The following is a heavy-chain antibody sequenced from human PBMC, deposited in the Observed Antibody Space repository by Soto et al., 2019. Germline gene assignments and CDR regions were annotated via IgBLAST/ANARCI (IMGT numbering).Heavy chain of an antibody. D-gene: IGHD3-16*01. CDR1: GFTFSTYW. V-gene: IGHV3-7*01. CDR3: VCGGNFFIY. CDR2: MDQDGSET. Sequence: EVQLVESGGGLVQPGGSLRLSCAASGFTFSTYWMTWVRQPPGKGLEWAANMDQDGSETYYVDSVRGRVTVSRDNAKNSLYLQMKRLRVEDTAVYYCVCGGNFFIYWGQGTLVTVSP. J-gene: IGHJ4*02.